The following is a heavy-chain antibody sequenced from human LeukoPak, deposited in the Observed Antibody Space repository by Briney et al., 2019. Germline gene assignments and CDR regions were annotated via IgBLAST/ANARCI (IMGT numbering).Heavy chain of an antibody. D-gene: IGHD3-22*01. CDR3: ARGVYYYDSSGYSYYFDY. Sequence: SVKVSCKASGGTFSSYAISWVRQAPGQGLEWMGRIIPIFGTANYAQKFQGRVMITTDESTSTVYMELSSLRSEDTAVYYCARGVYYYDSSGYSYYFDYWGQGTLVTVSS. CDR1: GGTFSSYA. J-gene: IGHJ4*02. V-gene: IGHV1-69*05. CDR2: IIPIFGTA.